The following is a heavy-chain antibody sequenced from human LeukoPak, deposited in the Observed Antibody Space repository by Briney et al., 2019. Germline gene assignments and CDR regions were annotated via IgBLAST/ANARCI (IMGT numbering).Heavy chain of an antibody. CDR1: GGSISSGGYY. V-gene: IGHV4-30-2*01. Sequence: SQTLSLTCTVSGGSISSGGYYWGWIRQPPGKGREWIGYIYHSGSTYYNPSLKSRVTISVDRSKNQFSLKLRSVTAADTAVYYCARDTRDAFDIWGQGTMVTVSS. J-gene: IGHJ3*02. CDR3: ARDTRDAFDI. CDR2: IYHSGST.